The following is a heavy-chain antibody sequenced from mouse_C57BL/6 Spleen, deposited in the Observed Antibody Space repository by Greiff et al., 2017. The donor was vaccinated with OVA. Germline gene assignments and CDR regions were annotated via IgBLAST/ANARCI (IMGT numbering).Heavy chain of an antibody. CDR1: GYSITSGYY. Sequence: EVQLVESGPGLVKPSQSLSLTCSVTGYSITSGYYWNWIRQFPGNKLEWMGYISYDGSNNYNPSLKNRISITRDTSKNQFFLKLNSVTTEDTATYYCARDGSSYAMDYWGQGTSVTVSS. V-gene: IGHV3-6*01. CDR3: ARDGSSYAMDY. D-gene: IGHD1-1*01. J-gene: IGHJ4*01. CDR2: ISYDGSN.